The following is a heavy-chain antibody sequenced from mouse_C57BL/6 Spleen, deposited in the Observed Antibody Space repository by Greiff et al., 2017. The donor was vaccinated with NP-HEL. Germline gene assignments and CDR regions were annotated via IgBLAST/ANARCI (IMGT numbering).Heavy chain of an antibody. CDR2: IYPGSGNT. V-gene: IGHV1-76*01. D-gene: IGHD2-4*01. CDR1: GYTFTDYY. J-gene: IGHJ2*01. CDR3: ARDDYASFGY. Sequence: QVQLQQSGAELVRPGASVKLSCKASGYTFTDYYINWVKQRPGQGLEWIARIYPGSGNTYYNEKFKGKATLTAEKSSSTAYMQLSSLTSEDSAVYFCARDDYASFGYWGQGTTLTVSS.